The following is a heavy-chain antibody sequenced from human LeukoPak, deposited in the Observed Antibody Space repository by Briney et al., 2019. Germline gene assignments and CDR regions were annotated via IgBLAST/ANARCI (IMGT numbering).Heavy chain of an antibody. V-gene: IGHV3-74*01. Sequence: GGSLRLSCAASGFTFSSYWRHWVRQAPGKGLVWVSRINSDGSSTSYADSVKGRFTISRDNAKNTLYLQMKSLRAEDTALYYCAKPAKTDYADYWGQGTLVTVSS. CDR3: AKPAKTDYADY. D-gene: IGHD1-14*01. CDR1: GFTFSSYW. CDR2: INSDGSST. J-gene: IGHJ4*02.